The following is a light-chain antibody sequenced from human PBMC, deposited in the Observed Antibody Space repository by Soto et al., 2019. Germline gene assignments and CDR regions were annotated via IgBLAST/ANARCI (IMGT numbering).Light chain of an antibody. CDR3: QQRSIWPPECT. CDR2: DAS. Sequence: EIVLTQSPATLSLSPGERATLSCRASQTFSSYLAWYQQKPGQAPRLLIYDASNRATGIPARFSGSGSGTDFTLTISSLEPEAFAVYYCQQRSIWPPECTFGQGTKLEIK. V-gene: IGKV3-11*01. CDR1: QTFSSY. J-gene: IGKJ2*02.